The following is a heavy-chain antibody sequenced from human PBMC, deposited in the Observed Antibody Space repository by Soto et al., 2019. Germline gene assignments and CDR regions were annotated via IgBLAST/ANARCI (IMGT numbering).Heavy chain of an antibody. CDR3: ARGRYCLTGRCFPNWFDS. Sequence: SETLSLTCSVSGDSISSVDYFWAWIRQPPGQALEYIGYIYTSATTYYNPSFESRGAISLDTSKSQFSLNVTSVTAADTAVYFCARGRYCLTGRCFPNWFDSWGQGTLVTVSS. CDR2: IYTSATT. J-gene: IGHJ5*01. CDR1: GDSISSVDYF. V-gene: IGHV4-30-4*01. D-gene: IGHD2-15*01.